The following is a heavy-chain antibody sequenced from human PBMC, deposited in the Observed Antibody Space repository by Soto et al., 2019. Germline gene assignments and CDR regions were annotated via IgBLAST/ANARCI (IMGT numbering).Heavy chain of an antibody. CDR3: ARDASAAGTALTPTPYFDY. J-gene: IGHJ4*02. Sequence: ASVKVSCKASGYSFTNYYMHWVRQAPGQGLEWMGIINPSGGSTSHAQKFQGRVSMTRDTSTSTVYMELSSLRSEDTAVYFCARDASAAGTALTPTPYFDYRGQGTLVTVSS. D-gene: IGHD6-13*01. CDR1: GYSFTNYY. CDR2: INPSGGST. V-gene: IGHV1-46*01.